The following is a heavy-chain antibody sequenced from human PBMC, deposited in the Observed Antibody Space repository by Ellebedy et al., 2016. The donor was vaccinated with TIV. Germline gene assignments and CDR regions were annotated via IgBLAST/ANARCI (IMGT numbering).Heavy chain of an antibody. Sequence: GESLKISXSATGFGFSGYAMSWVRQAPGKGLEWVSSISYNSAKTYYADSVKGRFTISRDNSKNTLYLQMSSLGVEDTAVYYCAVPGSNHFPAPFDFWGQGTLVTVSS. CDR2: ISYNSAKT. D-gene: IGHD3-10*01. J-gene: IGHJ4*02. CDR1: GFGFSGYA. V-gene: IGHV3-23*01. CDR3: AVPGSNHFPAPFDF.